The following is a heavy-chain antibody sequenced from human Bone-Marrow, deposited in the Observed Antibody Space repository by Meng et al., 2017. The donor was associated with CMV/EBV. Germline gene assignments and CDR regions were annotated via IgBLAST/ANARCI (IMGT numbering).Heavy chain of an antibody. Sequence: ASVKVSCKASGYTFTGYYMHWVRQAPGQGLEWMGWINPNSGGTNYAQKFQGRVTMTRDTSISTAYMELSRLRSDDTAVYYCARGDYCSSTSCYPKKNYYYYYGMDVWGQGTTVTVSS. CDR2: INPNSGGT. J-gene: IGHJ6*02. CDR1: GYTFTGYY. V-gene: IGHV1-2*02. CDR3: ARGDYCSSTSCYPKKNYYYYYGMDV. D-gene: IGHD2-2*01.